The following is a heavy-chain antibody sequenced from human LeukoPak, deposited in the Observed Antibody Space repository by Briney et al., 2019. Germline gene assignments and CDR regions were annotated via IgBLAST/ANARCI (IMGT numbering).Heavy chain of an antibody. D-gene: IGHD5-12*01. V-gene: IGHV3-30*18. CDR1: GFTFSGYG. CDR3: AKDLGYDLYYFDY. J-gene: IGHJ4*02. CDR2: ISYDGSNK. Sequence: PGGSLRLSCAASGFTFSGYGMHWVRQAPGKGLEWVAVISYDGSNKYYADSVKGRFTISRDNSKNTLYLQMNSLRAEDTAVYYCAKDLGYDLYYFDYWGQGTLVTVSS.